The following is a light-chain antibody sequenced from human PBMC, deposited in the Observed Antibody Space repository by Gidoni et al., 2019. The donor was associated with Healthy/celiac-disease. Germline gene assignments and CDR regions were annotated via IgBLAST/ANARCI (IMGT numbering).Light chain of an antibody. CDR3: QQYGSSRLT. J-gene: IGKJ4*01. CDR2: EAS. CDR1: QSVSSSY. V-gene: IGKV3-20*01. Sequence: EIVLTQSPGTLSLSPGERATLSCRASQSVSSSYVAWYQQKPGQAPRLLISEASSRATCIPDRFSGSGSETDCTLTISRLEPEDFAVYYCQQYGSSRLTFGGGTKVEIK.